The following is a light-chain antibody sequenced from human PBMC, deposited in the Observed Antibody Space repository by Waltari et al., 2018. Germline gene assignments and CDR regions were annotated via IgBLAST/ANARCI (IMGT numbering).Light chain of an antibody. CDR1: STDVGGYNY. J-gene: IGLJ1*01. CDR2: DVS. CDR3: NSYTSGITRV. V-gene: IGLV2-14*01. Sequence: QSALTQPASVSGSPGQPITISCTGPSTDVGGYNYVSWYQHHPGKAPTLMIYDVSKPPFGVSNRFSGSKSGNAAFLTISELQPDDEADYYCNSYTSGITRVFGTGTKVTVL.